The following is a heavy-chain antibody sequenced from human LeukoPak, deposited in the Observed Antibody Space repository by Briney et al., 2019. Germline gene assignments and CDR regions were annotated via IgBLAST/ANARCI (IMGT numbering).Heavy chain of an antibody. CDR2: IYPGDSDT. V-gene: IGHV5-51*01. CDR3: ARQNVVGAPDY. D-gene: IGHD2-15*01. Sequence: GESLKISCKGSGYSFTSYWIAWVRQMPGKGLEWMGTIYPGDSDTRYSPSFQGQVTISADKTISTAYLQWSSLKASDSAMYYCARQNVVGAPDYWGQGTLVTVSS. CDR1: GYSFTSYW. J-gene: IGHJ4*02.